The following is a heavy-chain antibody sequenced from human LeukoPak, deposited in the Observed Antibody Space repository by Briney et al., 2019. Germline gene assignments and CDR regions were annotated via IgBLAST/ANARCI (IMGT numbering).Heavy chain of an antibody. CDR3: ARGQVLRFLEWLYYFDY. Sequence: GGSLRLSCAASGFTFSSYAMHWVRHAPGKGLEWVAVISYDGSNKSYADSVKGRFTSSRDNSKNTLYLQMNSLRAEDTAVYYCARGQVLRFLEWLYYFDYWGQGTLVTVSS. V-gene: IGHV3-30-3*01. CDR1: GFTFSSYA. J-gene: IGHJ4*02. D-gene: IGHD3-3*01. CDR2: ISYDGSNK.